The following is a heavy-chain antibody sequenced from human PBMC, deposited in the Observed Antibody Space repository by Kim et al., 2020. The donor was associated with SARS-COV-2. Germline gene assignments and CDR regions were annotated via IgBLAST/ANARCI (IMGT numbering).Heavy chain of an antibody. J-gene: IGHJ3*02. CDR1: GFTFSSYW. CDR3: ARTARSGYERGGAAFDI. D-gene: IGHD5-12*01. Sequence: GGSLRLSCAASGFTFSSYWMSWVRQAPGKGLEWVANIKQDGSEKYYVDSVKGRFTISRDNAKNSLYLQMNSLRAEDTAVYYCARTARSGYERGGAAFDIWGQGTMVTVSS. V-gene: IGHV3-7*01. CDR2: IKQDGSEK.